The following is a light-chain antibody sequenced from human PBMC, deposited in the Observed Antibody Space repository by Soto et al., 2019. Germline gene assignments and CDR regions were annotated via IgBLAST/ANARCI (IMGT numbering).Light chain of an antibody. CDR2: GAS. J-gene: IGKJ4*01. Sequence: EIKLTQSPGTLSLSPGERATLSCRASQNVISNYLAWYQVKPGQAPRLFIYGASSRATGIPDRFTGSGSGSDFTLTITKLEPEDFAMYYCQQYGSSPLSFGGGTKVDI. CDR3: QQYGSSPLS. V-gene: IGKV3-20*01. CDR1: QNVISNY.